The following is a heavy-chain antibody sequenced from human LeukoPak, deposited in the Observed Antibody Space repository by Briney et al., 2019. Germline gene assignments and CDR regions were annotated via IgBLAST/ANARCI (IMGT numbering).Heavy chain of an antibody. Sequence: GGSLRLSCAASGFTFDDYTMHWVRQAPGKGLEWVSLISWDGGNTYYADSVKGRFTISRDNSKNSLYLQMNSLRTEDTALYYCAKGDGYNYWSNTFDIWGQGTMVTVSS. CDR1: GFTFDDYT. D-gene: IGHD5-24*01. CDR2: ISWDGGNT. V-gene: IGHV3-43*01. J-gene: IGHJ3*02. CDR3: AKGDGYNYWSNTFDI.